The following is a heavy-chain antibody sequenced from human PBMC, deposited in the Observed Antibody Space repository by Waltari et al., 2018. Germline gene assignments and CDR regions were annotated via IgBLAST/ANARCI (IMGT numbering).Heavy chain of an antibody. CDR3: ARSISVTDYGMDV. CDR2: VLYSEPVT. J-gene: IGHJ6*02. D-gene: IGHD2-21*02. Sequence: LHESGPGGVKPSETLSLTCSVSGASIRNSYWAWVRQTPGKGLQWIGSVLYSEPVTFYNPSLRSRVAISADTSRNEVSLTLTSVTAADTAIYFCARSISVTDYGMDVWGQGTNVTVSS. V-gene: IGHV4-39*01. CDR1: GASIRNSY.